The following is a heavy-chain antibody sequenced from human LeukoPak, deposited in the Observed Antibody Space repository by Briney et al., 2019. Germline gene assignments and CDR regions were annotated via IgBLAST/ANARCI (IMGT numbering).Heavy chain of an antibody. CDR2: IIPIFGTA. J-gene: IGHJ4*02. D-gene: IGHD6-13*01. CDR3: ATAAAGPRKDFDY. V-gene: IGHV1-69*05. CDR1: GGTFSSYA. Sequence: SVKVSCKASGGTFSSYAISWVRQAPGQGLEWMGGIIPIFGTANYAQKFQGRVTITTDESTSTAYMELSSLRSEDTAVYYCATAAAGPRKDFDYWGQGTLVTVSS.